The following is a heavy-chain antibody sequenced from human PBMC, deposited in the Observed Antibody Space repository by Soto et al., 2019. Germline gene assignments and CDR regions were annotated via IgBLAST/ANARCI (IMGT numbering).Heavy chain of an antibody. D-gene: IGHD6-6*01. CDR2: ISGSGGNT. V-gene: IGHV3-23*01. Sequence: EVQLLASGGGLVQPGGSLRLSCTASGFTFSSYAMSWVRQDPGKGLEWVSAISGSGGNTYYADSVKGRFTISRDNSKNTLYLQMNSLRAEDTAVYYCAKSITARPFDYWGQGALVTVSS. CDR1: GFTFSSYA. CDR3: AKSITARPFDY. J-gene: IGHJ4*02.